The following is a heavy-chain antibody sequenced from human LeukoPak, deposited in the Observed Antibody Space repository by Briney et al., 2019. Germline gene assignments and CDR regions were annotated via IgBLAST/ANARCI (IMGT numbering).Heavy chain of an antibody. CDR3: AKLSGIRGAHLVISD. J-gene: IGHJ4*02. V-gene: IGHV3-23*05. D-gene: IGHD3-9*01. CDR1: GVTFSSYG. Sequence: GGTLRFSCAASGVTFSSYGMSWVRQAPGKGREWVSAFETCAASTYYADSVKGRFSISRDNSKNTLSLKMNSLRAEDTAVYYCAKLSGIRGAHLVISDWGQGTLVTVSP. CDR2: FETCAAST.